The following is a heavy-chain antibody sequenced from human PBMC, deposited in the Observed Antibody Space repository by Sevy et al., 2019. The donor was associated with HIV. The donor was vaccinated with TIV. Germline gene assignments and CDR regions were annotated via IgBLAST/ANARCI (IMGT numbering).Heavy chain of an antibody. CDR1: GGSISSYY. J-gene: IGHJ6*03. CDR2: IYTSGST. CDR3: ALSTSSFPFYYYYMDV. V-gene: IGHV4-4*07. Sequence: GSLRLSCTVSGGSISSYYWSWIRQPAGKGLEWIGRIYTSGSTNYNPSLKSRVTMSVDTSKNQFSLKLSSVTAADTAVYYCALSTSSFPFYYYYMDVWGKGTTVTVSS. D-gene: IGHD6-6*01.